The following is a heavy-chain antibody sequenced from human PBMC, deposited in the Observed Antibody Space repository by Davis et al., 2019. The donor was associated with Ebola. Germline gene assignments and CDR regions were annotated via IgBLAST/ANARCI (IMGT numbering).Heavy chain of an antibody. V-gene: IGHV3-7*01. J-gene: IGHJ4*02. D-gene: IGHD4-23*01. CDR3: AQQLGDYGGNALRY. CDR1: GFIFSNYW. CDR2: IKPDEGEK. Sequence: GGSLRLSCAASGFIFSNYWMSWVRQAPGKGPEWVAIIKPDEGEKYYVDSVKGRFTISRDNAKNSLFLQMDSLRAEDTAVYYCAQQLGDYGGNALRYWGQGTLVTVSS.